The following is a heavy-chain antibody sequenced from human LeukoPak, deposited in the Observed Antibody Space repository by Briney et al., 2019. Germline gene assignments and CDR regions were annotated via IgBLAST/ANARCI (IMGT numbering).Heavy chain of an antibody. CDR3: AREMGQDLAYYSDSSGYFYY. Sequence: ASVTVSCKASGYTFTGYYMHWVRQAPGQGLEWMGLINPNSGGTNYAQKFQGRVTMTRDTSISTAYMELSRLRSDDTAVYYCAREMGQDLAYYSDSSGYFYYWGQGTLVTVSS. CDR1: GYTFTGYY. J-gene: IGHJ4*02. V-gene: IGHV1-2*02. CDR2: INPNSGGT. D-gene: IGHD3-22*01.